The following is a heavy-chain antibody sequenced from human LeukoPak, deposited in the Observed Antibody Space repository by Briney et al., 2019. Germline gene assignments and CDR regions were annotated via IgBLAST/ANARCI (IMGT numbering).Heavy chain of an antibody. J-gene: IGHJ4*02. CDR1: GGSISSYY. CDR2: IFYTGSP. D-gene: IGHD6-13*01. CDR3: ARGGASSRYFDF. Sequence: SETLSLTCTVSGGSISSYYWSWIRQPPGKGLEWIGYIFYTGSPDYNPSLKSRVTISIDTSKNHFSLKLTSVTSADTAVYYCARGGASSRYFDFWGQGTLVTVSS. V-gene: IGHV4-59*01.